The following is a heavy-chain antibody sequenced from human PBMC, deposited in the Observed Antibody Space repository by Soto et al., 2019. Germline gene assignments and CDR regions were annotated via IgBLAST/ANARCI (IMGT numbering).Heavy chain of an antibody. CDR3: ASGYDSSGYALDY. V-gene: IGHV4-39*01. Sequence: SETLSLTCTVSGGSISSSSYYWGWIRQPPGKGLEWIGSIYYSGSTYYNPSLKSRVTISVDTSKNQFSLKLSSVTAADTAVYYCASGYDSSGYALDYWCQGTLVTVSS. D-gene: IGHD3-22*01. CDR2: IYYSGST. CDR1: GGSISSSSYY. J-gene: IGHJ4*02.